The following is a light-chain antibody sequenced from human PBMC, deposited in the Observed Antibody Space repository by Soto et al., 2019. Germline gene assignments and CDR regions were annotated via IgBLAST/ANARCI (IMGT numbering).Light chain of an antibody. CDR1: SSNIGSNI. Sequence: QSVLSQPPSASETPGQRVTISCSGSSSNIGSNIVNWYQHVPGSAPKILIYTNDQRPSGVHDRCSGAKSGTSASLAISGLQSDDEADYYCAAWDDSLNGYVYGTGTKVTDL. CDR3: AAWDDSLNGYV. V-gene: IGLV1-44*01. CDR2: TND. J-gene: IGLJ1*01.